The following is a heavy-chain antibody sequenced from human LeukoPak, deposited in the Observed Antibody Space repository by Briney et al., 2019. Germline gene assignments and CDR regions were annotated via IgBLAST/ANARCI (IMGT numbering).Heavy chain of an antibody. V-gene: IGHV3-9*01. J-gene: IGHJ4*02. CDR3: ARDWFTRLGELSPDRAFDY. Sequence: GGSLRLSCAASGFTYDDDLMHWVRQPPGKGLEWVSRICWNRSSIGSADSVKGRFTISRDNAKNSLYLQMSSLRAEDTALYYCARDWFTRLGELSPDRAFDYWGQGTLVTVSS. CDR1: GFTYDDDL. CDR2: ICWNRSSI. D-gene: IGHD3-16*02.